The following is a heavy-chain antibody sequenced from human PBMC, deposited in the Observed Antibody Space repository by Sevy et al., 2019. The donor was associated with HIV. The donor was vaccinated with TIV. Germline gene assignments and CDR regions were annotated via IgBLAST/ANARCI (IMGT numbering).Heavy chain of an antibody. CDR2: IFSSGST. V-gene: IGHV3-66*02. Sequence: GGSLRLSCAISGFTVNDKYIIWVRQAPGKGLERVSVIFSSGSTYYADSAKGRFTISRDNSKNTVYLQMNSVRAEDTAVYYCVSLFLSYRSGWSYFDYWRQGTLVTVSS. CDR1: GFTVNDKY. J-gene: IGHJ4*02. CDR3: VSLFLSYRSGWSYFDY. D-gene: IGHD6-19*01.